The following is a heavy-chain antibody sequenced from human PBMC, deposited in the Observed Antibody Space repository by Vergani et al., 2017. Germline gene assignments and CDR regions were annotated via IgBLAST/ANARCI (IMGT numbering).Heavy chain of an antibody. CDR2: IIPILGTA. V-gene: IGHV1-69*01. CDR3: ATDCSGGSCSQN. Sequence: QVQLVQSGAEVKKPGSSVKVSCKASGGTFSTYAISWVRQAPGQGLEWMGGIIPILGTANYAQNFQGRVTITADESTSTAYMELSSLRSEDTAVYYCATDCSGGSCSQNWGQGTLVTVSS. D-gene: IGHD2-15*01. J-gene: IGHJ4*02. CDR1: GGTFSTYA.